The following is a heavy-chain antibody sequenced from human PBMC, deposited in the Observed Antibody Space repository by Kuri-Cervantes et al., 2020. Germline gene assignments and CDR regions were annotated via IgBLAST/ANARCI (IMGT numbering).Heavy chain of an antibody. CDR1: GFTFNTYA. Sequence: GGSLRLSCAASGFTFNTYAMTWVRQAPGKGLEWVSGITGSGGSTYYADSVKGRFTISRDNAKNTVYLQMNSLKDEDTAVYYCATATSSLGYWGQGTLVTVSS. D-gene: IGHD3-16*01. CDR3: ATATSSLGY. CDR2: ITGSGGST. V-gene: IGHV3-23*01. J-gene: IGHJ4*02.